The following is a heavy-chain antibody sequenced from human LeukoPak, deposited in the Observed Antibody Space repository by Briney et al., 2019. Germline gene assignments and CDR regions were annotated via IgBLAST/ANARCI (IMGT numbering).Heavy chain of an antibody. CDR3: ARTGSTVTMLYPFDH. D-gene: IGHD4-17*01. CDR2: IYYSGGT. Sequence: SETLSLTCTVSGGSIRSYYWSWIRQPPGKGLEWIGYIYYSGGTNYNPSLKSRVSISVDTSKNQFSLKLSSVTAADTAVYYCARTGSTVTMLYPFDHWGQGTLVTVSS. CDR1: GGSIRSYY. V-gene: IGHV4-59*01. J-gene: IGHJ4*02.